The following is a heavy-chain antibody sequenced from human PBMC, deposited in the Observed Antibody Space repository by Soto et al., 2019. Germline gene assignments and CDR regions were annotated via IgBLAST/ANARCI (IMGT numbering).Heavy chain of an antibody. D-gene: IGHD2-21*02. CDR1: GGSLSRDCYY. Sequence: TLSLRCTVSGGSLSRDCYYWSWSRQHPGKGLEWIGYIYYSGSTYYNPSLKSRITISVDTSKKEFSLKLSSVTAADTDVYYCARGVTGYYYGMDVWGQGTTVTVSS. CDR2: IYYSGST. V-gene: IGHV4-31*03. CDR3: ARGVTGYYYGMDV. J-gene: IGHJ6*02.